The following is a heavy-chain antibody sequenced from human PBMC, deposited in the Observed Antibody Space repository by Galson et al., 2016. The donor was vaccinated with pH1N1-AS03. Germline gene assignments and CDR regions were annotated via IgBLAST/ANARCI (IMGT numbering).Heavy chain of an antibody. D-gene: IGHD2-21*01. CDR1: GGSISSYY. CDR3: GRHLRNSYSMDV. Sequence: SETLSLTCTVSGGSISSYYWTWIRQPPGKGLEWIGQIYYTGDIIYTPSLRSRVTISVDTSKNQLSLSLSSVTAADTAVYYCGRHLRNSYSMDVWGQGTTVTVSS. CDR2: IYYTGDI. V-gene: IGHV4-59*08. J-gene: IGHJ6*02.